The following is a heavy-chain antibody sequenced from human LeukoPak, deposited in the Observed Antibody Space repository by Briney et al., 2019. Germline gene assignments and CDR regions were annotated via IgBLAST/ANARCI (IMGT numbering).Heavy chain of an antibody. Sequence: SETLSLTCTVSGGSINNYFWNWIRQSAGKGLEWIGRMYTSGSTDYNPSLKSRVTMSVDTSKNQFPLKLSSVTAADTAVYYCARGSDSSGYYGNWFDPWGQGTLVTVSS. V-gene: IGHV4-4*07. CDR1: GGSINNYF. CDR2: MYTSGST. D-gene: IGHD3-22*01. CDR3: ARGSDSSGYYGNWFDP. J-gene: IGHJ5*02.